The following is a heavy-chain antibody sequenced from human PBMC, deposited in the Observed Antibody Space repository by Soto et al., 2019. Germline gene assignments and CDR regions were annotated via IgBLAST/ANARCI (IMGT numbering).Heavy chain of an antibody. D-gene: IGHD3-9*01. J-gene: IGHJ4*02. V-gene: IGHV4-59*08. CDR2: IYYSGST. Sequence: PSETLSLTCTVSGGSISSYYWSWIRQPPGKGLEWIGYIYYSGSTNYNPSLKSRVTISVDTSKNQFSLKLSSVTAADTAVYYCARHRRYFDWLFYYWGQGTLVTVSS. CDR1: GGSISSYY. CDR3: ARHRRYFDWLFYY.